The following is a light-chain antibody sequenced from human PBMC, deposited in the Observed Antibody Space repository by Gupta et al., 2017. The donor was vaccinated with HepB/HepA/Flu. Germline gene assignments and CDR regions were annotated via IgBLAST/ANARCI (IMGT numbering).Light chain of an antibody. CDR3: QAWDSSI. V-gene: IGLV3-1*01. Sequence: SSELTQPPSVSVSPGQTASSTCSGDILGDKSACWYQQKPGQSPVLVIDQDSKRPSGIPERFYGSNSGNTATRTIRGTQAMDEDDYDCQAWDSSIFGGGTKLTVL. CDR1: ILGDKS. J-gene: IGLJ2*01. CDR2: QDS.